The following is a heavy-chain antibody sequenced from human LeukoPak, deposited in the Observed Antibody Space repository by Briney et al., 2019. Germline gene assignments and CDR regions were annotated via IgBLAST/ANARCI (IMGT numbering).Heavy chain of an antibody. CDR2: IYSGGST. V-gene: IGHV3-53*01. Sequence: GGSLRLSCAASGFTVSSSYMSWVRQAPGKGLEWVSVIYSGGSTYYADSVKGRFTISRDNSKNTLYLQMNSLRAEDTAVYYCAKDWVVWNDGMDIWGKGTTVTVSS. CDR1: GFTVSSSY. J-gene: IGHJ6*04. CDR3: AKDWVVWNDGMDI. D-gene: IGHD1-1*01.